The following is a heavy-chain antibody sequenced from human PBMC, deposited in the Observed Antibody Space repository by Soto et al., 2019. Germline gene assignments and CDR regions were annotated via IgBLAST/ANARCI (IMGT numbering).Heavy chain of an antibody. CDR3: ARELGVSGFGVYFDY. J-gene: IGHJ4*02. Sequence: GGSLRLSCAASGFNFSAYGMHWVRQAPGTGLELVALLSCDASNKYYADSVKGRFTISRDNAKNTLYLQMNSLRAEDTAVYYCARELGVSGFGVYFDYWGQGTLVTVSS. CDR2: LSCDASNK. CDR1: GFNFSAYG. V-gene: IGHV3-30*03. D-gene: IGHD3-16*01.